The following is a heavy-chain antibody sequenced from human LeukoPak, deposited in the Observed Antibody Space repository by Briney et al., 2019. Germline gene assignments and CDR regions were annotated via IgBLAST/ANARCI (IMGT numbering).Heavy chain of an antibody. CDR2: INHSGST. D-gene: IGHD3-10*01. Sequence: SQTLSLTCTVSGGSISSGDYYWSWIRQPPGKGLEWIGEINHSGSTNYNPSLKSRVTISVDTSKNQFSLKLSSVTAADTAVYYCARGESTLWFGELYNWFDPWGQGTLVTVSS. CDR3: ARGESTLWFGELYNWFDP. J-gene: IGHJ5*02. CDR1: GGSISSGDYY. V-gene: IGHV4-30-4*08.